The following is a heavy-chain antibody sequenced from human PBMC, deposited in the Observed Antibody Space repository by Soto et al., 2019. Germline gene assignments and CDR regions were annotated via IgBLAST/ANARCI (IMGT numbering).Heavy chain of an antibody. CDR3: ARDMASRDGHNSPPTDYYYGMDV. Sequence: ASVKVSCKASGYTFTSYYMHWVRQAPGQGLEWMGIINPSGGSTSYAQKFQGRVTMTRDTSTSTVYMELSSLRSEDTAVYYCARDMASRDGHNSPPTDYYYGMDVWGQGTTVTVSS. CDR2: INPSGGST. J-gene: IGHJ6*02. V-gene: IGHV1-46*01. CDR1: GYTFTSYY. D-gene: IGHD4-4*01.